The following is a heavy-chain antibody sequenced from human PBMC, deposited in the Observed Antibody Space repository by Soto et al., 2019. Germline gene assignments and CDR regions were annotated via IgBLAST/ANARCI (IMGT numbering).Heavy chain of an antibody. Sequence: EVQLLESGGGLVQPGEYLRLSCADSGFTFSSYAMSWVRQAPGKGLEWVSVINGSDDSTYYADSVKGQFTISRDNSKNTLYLQMNSLRAEDTAVYYCAKRSSSSTFDYWGQGTLVTVSS. J-gene: IGHJ4*02. CDR3: AKRSSSSTFDY. CDR2: INGSDDST. CDR1: GFTFSSYA. D-gene: IGHD6-6*01. V-gene: IGHV3-23*01.